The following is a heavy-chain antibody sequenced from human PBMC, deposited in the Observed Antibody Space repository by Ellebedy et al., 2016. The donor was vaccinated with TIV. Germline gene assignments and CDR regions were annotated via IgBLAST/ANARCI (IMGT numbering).Heavy chain of an antibody. D-gene: IGHD3-10*01. CDR2: IDWDDDK. V-gene: IGHV2-70*01. J-gene: IGHJ4*02. CDR3: ARLKDHYYGWGRFDY. Sequence: SGPTLVKPTQTLTLTCTFSGFSLTTSGMRVSWIRQPPGKALEWLALIDWDDDKYYSTSLKTRLTISKDTSKNQVVLTMTNMDPVDTATYYCARLKDHYYGWGRFDYWGQGTLVTVSS. CDR1: GFSLTTSGMR.